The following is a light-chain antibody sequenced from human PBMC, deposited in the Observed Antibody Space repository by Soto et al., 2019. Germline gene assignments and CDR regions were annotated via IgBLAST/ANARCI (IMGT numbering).Light chain of an antibody. V-gene: IGKV3-20*01. Sequence: EIVLTQSPGTLSWSPGERATLSCRASQSVRSSYLAWYQQKPGQAPRLLIYGASSRATGIPDRFSGSGSGTDFTLTISRLEPEDFAVYYCQQYGSSPVFGPGTKVDIK. CDR2: GAS. CDR3: QQYGSSPV. J-gene: IGKJ3*01. CDR1: QSVRSSY.